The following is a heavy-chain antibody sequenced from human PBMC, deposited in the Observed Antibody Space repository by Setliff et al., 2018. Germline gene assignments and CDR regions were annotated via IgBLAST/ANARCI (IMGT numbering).Heavy chain of an antibody. V-gene: IGHV1-69*06. CDR1: GDTFNTYT. Sequence: SVKVSCKASGDTFNTYTLSWVRQAPGQGLEWMGGIIPLLETAKYAQKFQGRVTITADKSTSTGYMELSRLRFEDTAVYYCARESVTLGQLERRGGFRYYDMDVWGQGTTVTVSS. CDR2: IIPLLETA. CDR3: ARESVTLGQLERRGGFRYYDMDV. J-gene: IGHJ6*02. D-gene: IGHD1-1*01.